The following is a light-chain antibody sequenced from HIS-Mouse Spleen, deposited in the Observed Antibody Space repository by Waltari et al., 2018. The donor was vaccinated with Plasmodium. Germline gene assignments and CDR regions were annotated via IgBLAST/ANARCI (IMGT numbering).Light chain of an antibody. J-gene: IGKJ4*01. CDR2: LGS. V-gene: IGKV2-28*01. CDR1: QSLLHSNGYNS. Sequence: DIVMTQSPLSLPVTPGEPASISCRSSQSLLHSNGYNSLDWYLQKPGQSPQLLIYLGSNRASGVPDRFSGSGSGTDFTLKSSRVEAEDVGVYYCMQALQTPRTFGGGTKVEIK. CDR3: MQALQTPRT.